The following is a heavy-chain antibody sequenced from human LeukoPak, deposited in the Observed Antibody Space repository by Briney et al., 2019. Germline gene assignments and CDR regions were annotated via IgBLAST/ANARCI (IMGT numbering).Heavy chain of an antibody. Sequence: SETLSLTCAVYGGSFSGYYWSWIRQPPGKGLEWIGEINHSGSTNYNPSLKCRVTISVDTSKNQFSLKLSSVTAADTAVYYCARFSRTPYSSSWYVLDYWGQGTLVTVSS. CDR3: ARFSRTPYSSSWYVLDY. CDR2: INHSGST. V-gene: IGHV4-34*01. D-gene: IGHD6-13*01. CDR1: GGSFSGYY. J-gene: IGHJ4*02.